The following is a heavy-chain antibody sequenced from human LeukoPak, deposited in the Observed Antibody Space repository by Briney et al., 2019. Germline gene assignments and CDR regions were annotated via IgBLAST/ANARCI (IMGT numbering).Heavy chain of an antibody. D-gene: IGHD2-21*02. Sequence: SETLSLTCAVYGGSFSGYYWSWIRQPPGKGLEWIGYICYSGSTNYNPSLRSRVTISVDTSKNQFSLKLSSVTAADTAVYYCASRAYCGGDCYHPYPLQHWGQGTLVTVSS. J-gene: IGHJ1*01. CDR3: ASRAYCGGDCYHPYPLQH. CDR2: ICYSGST. V-gene: IGHV4-59*01. CDR1: GGSFSGYY.